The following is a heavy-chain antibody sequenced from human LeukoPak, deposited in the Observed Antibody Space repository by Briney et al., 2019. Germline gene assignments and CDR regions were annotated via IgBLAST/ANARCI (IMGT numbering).Heavy chain of an antibody. CDR1: GASITSNW. CDR3: ARAPMTTVTTDAFDI. J-gene: IGHJ3*02. V-gene: IGHV4-4*02. CDR2: IHHSASP. Sequence: MPSETLSLTCAVSGASITSNWWSWVRQSPGKGLEWIGEIHHSASPNYNTSLKSRVTLSLDKSQNQFSLKVTSVTAADTAVYYCARAPMTTVTTDAFDIWGQGTMVTVSS. D-gene: IGHD4-17*01.